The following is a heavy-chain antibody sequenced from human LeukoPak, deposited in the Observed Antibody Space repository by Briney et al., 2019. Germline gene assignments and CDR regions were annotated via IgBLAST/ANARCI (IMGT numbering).Heavy chain of an antibody. Sequence: GGPLTLSCTPSGFTFRSYHMPWLRHAPGGGVEGVSSFWPSCDNTSYGHSVKGRFTIPRDNSKNTVYPRMNNMRVDGTAVYYCARVAGWHWFDPWGQGTLVTVSS. CDR2: FWPSCDNT. CDR1: GFTFRSYH. CDR3: ARVAGWHWFDP. V-gene: IGHV3-23*01. D-gene: IGHD6-19*01. J-gene: IGHJ5*02.